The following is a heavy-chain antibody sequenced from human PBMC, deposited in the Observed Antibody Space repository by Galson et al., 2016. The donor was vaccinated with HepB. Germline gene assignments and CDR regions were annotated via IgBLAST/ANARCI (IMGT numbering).Heavy chain of an antibody. Sequence: SVKVSCKASGYTFTSYGISWVRQAPGQGLEWMGWISVGNGNTKYSEKFQGRVTITRDTSASTVYMELSSLRSEDTAVYYCAREHDIWTSYAFDIWGQGTMITVSS. V-gene: IGHV1-18*01. D-gene: IGHD3/OR15-3a*01. CDR3: AREHDIWTSYAFDI. CDR1: GYTFTSYG. J-gene: IGHJ3*02. CDR2: ISVGNGNT.